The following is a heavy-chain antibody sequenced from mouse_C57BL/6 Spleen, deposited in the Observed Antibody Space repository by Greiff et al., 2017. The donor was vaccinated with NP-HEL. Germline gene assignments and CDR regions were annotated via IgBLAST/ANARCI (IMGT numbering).Heavy chain of an antibody. Sequence: VQLQESGAELVKPGASVKLSCKASGYTFTEYTIHWVKQRSGQGLEWIGWFYPGSGSIKYNEKFKDKATLTADKSSSTVYMELSILTSEDSAVYFCARHEEGGYGNYVFDYWGQGTTLTVSS. D-gene: IGHD2-1*01. CDR1: GYTFTEYT. V-gene: IGHV1-62-2*01. CDR3: ARHEEGGYGNYVFDY. J-gene: IGHJ2*01. CDR2: FYPGSGSI.